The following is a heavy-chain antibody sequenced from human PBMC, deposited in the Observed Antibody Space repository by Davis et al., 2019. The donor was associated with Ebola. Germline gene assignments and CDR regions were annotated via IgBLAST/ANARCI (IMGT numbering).Heavy chain of an antibody. J-gene: IGHJ4*02. CDR1: GFTFSSNV. Sequence: GESLKISCAASGFTFSSNVMSWVRQASGKGLEWVSLIGTTGVTTYYADSVKGRFTISRDNSKNTLYLQMNTLRAEDTAVYYCARGPSTGNSFSYWGQGTLVTVSS. D-gene: IGHD6-13*01. V-gene: IGHV3-23*01. CDR3: ARGPSTGNSFSY. CDR2: IGTTGVTT.